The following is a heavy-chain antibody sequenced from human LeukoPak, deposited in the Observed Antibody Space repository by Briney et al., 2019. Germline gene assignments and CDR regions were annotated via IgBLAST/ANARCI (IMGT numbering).Heavy chain of an antibody. J-gene: IGHJ6*02. CDR1: GFTFSSYD. CDR3: ERAVWGLSYVTDV. CDR2: IGTAGDT. Sequence: PGGSLRLSCAASGFTFSSYDMHWVRQATGKGLKWVSAIGTAGDTYYPGSVKGRFTISRENAKTSSYIQMNSLRAGDTAVYYSERAVWGLSYVTDVCGQGTTATVPS. V-gene: IGHV3-13*01. D-gene: IGHD3-16*01.